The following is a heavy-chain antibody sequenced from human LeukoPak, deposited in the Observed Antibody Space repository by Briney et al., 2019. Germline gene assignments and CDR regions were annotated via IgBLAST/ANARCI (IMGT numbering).Heavy chain of an antibody. CDR2: IKQDGSEI. CDR3: VRGNPFGGY. Sequence: GGSLRLSCTASGFTFGDYAMSWVRQAPGKGLEWVANIKQDGSEISYVDSVKGRFTISRDNAKNSLYLQMNSLRAEDTAVYYCVRGNPFGGYWGQGTLVTVSS. J-gene: IGHJ4*02. D-gene: IGHD2-15*01. CDR1: GFTFGDYA. V-gene: IGHV3-7*03.